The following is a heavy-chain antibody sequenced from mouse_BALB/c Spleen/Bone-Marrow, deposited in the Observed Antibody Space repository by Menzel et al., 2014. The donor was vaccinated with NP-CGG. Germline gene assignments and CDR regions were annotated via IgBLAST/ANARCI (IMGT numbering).Heavy chain of an antibody. V-gene: IGHV1-80*01. J-gene: IGHJ4*01. Sequence: QVHVKQSGAELVRPGSSVKISCKSSGYSFSNYWMNWMKQRPGQGLEWIGQIYPGDGDTNYNGKFKGKATLTADKSSSTAYKQLSSLTSEDSAVYFCASRGDYSYAMDYWGQGTSVTVSS. CDR3: ASRGDYSYAMDY. CDR2: IYPGDGDT. D-gene: IGHD1-1*01. CDR1: GYSFSNYW.